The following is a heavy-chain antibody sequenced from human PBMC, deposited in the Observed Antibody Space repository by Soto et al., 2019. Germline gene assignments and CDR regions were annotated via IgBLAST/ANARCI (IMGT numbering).Heavy chain of an antibody. CDR3: ARAAGRSIKCYYCMGV. CDR1: GYTFTGYY. Sequence: ASVKVSCKASGYTFTGYYMHWLRQAPGQGLEWMGWINPNSGGTNYAQKFQGWVTMTRDTSISTAYMELSRLRSDDTAVYYYARAAGRSIKCYYCMGVWGKGST. V-gene: IGHV1-2*04. CDR2: INPNSGGT. D-gene: IGHD3-3*02. J-gene: IGHJ6*01.